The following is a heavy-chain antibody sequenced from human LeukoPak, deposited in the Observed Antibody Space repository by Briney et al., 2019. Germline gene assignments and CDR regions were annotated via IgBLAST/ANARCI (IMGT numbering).Heavy chain of an antibody. Sequence: PGGSLRLSCEVSGFPFSSHAMSWVRQAPGRGLEWVSGISISADMTYYADSVQGRFIISRDNSKNTVYLQMDSLRVEDTAVYYCANEEVPNDYWGQGTLVTDSS. CDR2: ISISADMT. CDR1: GFPFSSHA. CDR3: ANEEVPNDY. D-gene: IGHD4/OR15-4a*01. J-gene: IGHJ4*02. V-gene: IGHV3-23*01.